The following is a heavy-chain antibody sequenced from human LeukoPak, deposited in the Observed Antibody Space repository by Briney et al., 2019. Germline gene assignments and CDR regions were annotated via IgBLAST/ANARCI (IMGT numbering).Heavy chain of an antibody. Sequence: PGGCLRLSCVASGFTFSNYGMHWVRQAPGKGLEWVAVISYDGSNKYYADSVKGRFTISRDNSKNTLYLQMNSLRAEDTAVYYCAKDRYDSSEGWIDYWGQGTLVTVSS. CDR3: AKDRYDSSEGWIDY. V-gene: IGHV3-30*18. J-gene: IGHJ4*02. D-gene: IGHD3-22*01. CDR1: GFTFSNYG. CDR2: ISYDGSNK.